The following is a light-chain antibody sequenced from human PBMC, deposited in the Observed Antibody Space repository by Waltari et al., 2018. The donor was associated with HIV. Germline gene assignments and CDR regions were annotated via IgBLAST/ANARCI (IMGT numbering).Light chain of an antibody. Sequence: DIQVTQSPSALSASVGDTVTISCRASQPFSSWMAWFLQRPSKAPRLLIYQASILASGVPSRFSGSRSGTDFSLTIRGLQPDDFGTYYCQQYNWHWTFGQGTRV. CDR1: QPFSSW. V-gene: IGKV1-5*01. J-gene: IGKJ1*01. CDR2: QAS. CDR3: QQYNWHWT.